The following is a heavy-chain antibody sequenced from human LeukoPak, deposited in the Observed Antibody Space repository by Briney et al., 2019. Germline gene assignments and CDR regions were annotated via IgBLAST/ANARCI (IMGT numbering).Heavy chain of an antibody. Sequence: YYADSVNGRFTISRDNSKTTLYLQMNSLRAEDTAVYYCAKRGPYDYVWGSYRSTTTYYFDYWGQGTLVTVSS. D-gene: IGHD3-16*02. CDR3: AKRGPYDYVWGSYRSTTTYYFDY. V-gene: IGHV3-23*01. J-gene: IGHJ4*02.